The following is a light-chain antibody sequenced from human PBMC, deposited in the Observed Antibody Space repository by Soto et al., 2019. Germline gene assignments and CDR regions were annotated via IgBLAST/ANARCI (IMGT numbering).Light chain of an antibody. CDR1: SSNIGSNT. J-gene: IGLJ2*01. V-gene: IGLV1-44*01. Sequence: QAVVTQPPSASGTPGQRVTISCSGSSSNIGSNTVSWYQQLPGTAPKLLIYSNNQRPAGVPDRFSGSKSGTSASLAISGLQSDDEADYYCAAWDDSLKGVFGGGTKLTVL. CDR2: SNN. CDR3: AAWDDSLKGV.